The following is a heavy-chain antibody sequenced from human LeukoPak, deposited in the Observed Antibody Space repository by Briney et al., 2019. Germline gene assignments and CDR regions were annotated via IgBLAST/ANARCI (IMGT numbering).Heavy chain of an antibody. Sequence: GGSLRLSCAASGFTFSSYAMHWVCQAPGKGLEWVAVISYDGSNKYYADSVKGRFTISRDNSKNTLYLQMNSLRAEDTAVYYCAREKLSAATGAFDIWGQGTMVTVSS. V-gene: IGHV3-30-3*01. J-gene: IGHJ3*02. CDR1: GFTFSSYA. CDR2: ISYDGSNK. D-gene: IGHD2-15*01. CDR3: AREKLSAATGAFDI.